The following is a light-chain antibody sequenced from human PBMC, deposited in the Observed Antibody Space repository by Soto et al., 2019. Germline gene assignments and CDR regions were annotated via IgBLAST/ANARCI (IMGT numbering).Light chain of an antibody. J-gene: IGKJ1*01. V-gene: IGKV4-1*01. CDR3: QQYYAVPWT. Sequence: DIVMTQSPDSLAVSLGERATINCKSSQSVLYSSSDKNYLAWYQQKPGQPPKLLIYWASARESGVPDRFSGSGSGTDFTLTISSLQAEDVALYYCQQYYAVPWTFGQGTEVEI. CDR2: WAS. CDR1: QSVLYSSSDKNY.